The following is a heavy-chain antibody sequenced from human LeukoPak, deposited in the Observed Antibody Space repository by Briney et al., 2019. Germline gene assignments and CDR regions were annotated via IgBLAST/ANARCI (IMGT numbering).Heavy chain of an antibody. Sequence: RGSLRLSCAASGFTFDDYTMHWVRQAPGKGLEWVSLISWDGGSTYYADSVKGRFTISRDNSKNSLYLQMNSLRTEDTALYYCAKDSILRGGSSGWRYAIDYWGQGTLVTVSS. J-gene: IGHJ4*02. V-gene: IGHV3-43*01. CDR2: ISWDGGST. CDR1: GFTFDDYT. CDR3: AKDSILRGGSSGWRYAIDY. D-gene: IGHD6-19*01.